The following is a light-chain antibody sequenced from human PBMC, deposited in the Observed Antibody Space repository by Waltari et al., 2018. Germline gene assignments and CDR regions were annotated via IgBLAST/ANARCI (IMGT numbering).Light chain of an antibody. CDR1: SSNIGDNV. CDR3: AAWDDRMNGHWV. V-gene: IGLV1-44*01. J-gene: IGLJ3*02. CDR2: RND. Sequence: QSVLTQPPSASGTPGQRVTISCSGSSSNIGDNVVNWYQQLPGKAPKLLIYRNDRRPSGVPDRFSASKSGTSASLASRCLQSEDEADYYCAAWDDRMNGHWVFGGGTKVTVL.